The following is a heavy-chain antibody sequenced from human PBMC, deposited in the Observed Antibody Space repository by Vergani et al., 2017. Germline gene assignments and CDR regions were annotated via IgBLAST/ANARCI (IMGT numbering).Heavy chain of an antibody. V-gene: IGHV3-30-3*01. D-gene: IGHD3-3*01. J-gene: IGHJ4*02. CDR3: ASPRFLEWLQPDY. Sequence: QVQLVESGGGVVQPGRSLRLSCAASGFTFSSYAMHWVRQAPGKGLEWVAVISYDGSNKYYADSVKGRFTISRDKSQNTLYQQMNSLRAEDTAVYYCASPRFLEWLQPDYWGQGTLVTVSS. CDR2: ISYDGSNK. CDR1: GFTFSSYA.